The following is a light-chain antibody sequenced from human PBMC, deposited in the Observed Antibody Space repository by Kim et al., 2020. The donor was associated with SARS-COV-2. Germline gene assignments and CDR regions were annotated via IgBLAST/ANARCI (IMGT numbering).Light chain of an antibody. V-gene: IGLV1-51*01. CDR2: DNN. J-gene: IGLJ3*02. CDR3: GTWDSSMSPNWV. Sequence: QSVLTQPPSVSAAPGQTVTISCSGSSSNIGNNYVSWYQQFQGTAPKLLIYDNNKRPSGFPDRFSGSKSGTSATLGITGLQTGDEADYYCGTWDSSMSPNWVFGGGTQLTVL. CDR1: SSNIGNNY.